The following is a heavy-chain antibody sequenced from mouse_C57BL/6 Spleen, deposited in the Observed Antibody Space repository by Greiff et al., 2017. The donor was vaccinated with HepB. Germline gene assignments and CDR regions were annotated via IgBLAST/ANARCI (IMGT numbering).Heavy chain of an antibody. CDR1: GYTFTSYW. Sequence: QVHVKQPGAELVKPGASVKMSCKASGYTFTSYWITWVKQRPGQGLEWIGDIYPGSGSTNYNEKFKSKATLTVDTSSSTAYMQLSSLTSEDSAVYYCAMYDYVVGYYFDYWGQGTTLTVSS. J-gene: IGHJ2*01. D-gene: IGHD2-4*01. CDR3: AMYDYVVGYYFDY. V-gene: IGHV1-55*01. CDR2: IYPGSGST.